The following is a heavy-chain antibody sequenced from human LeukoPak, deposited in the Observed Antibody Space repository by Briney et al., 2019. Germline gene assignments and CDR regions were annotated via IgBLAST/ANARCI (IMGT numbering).Heavy chain of an antibody. CDR1: GGSFSGYY. CDR2: INHSGST. Sequence: SETLSLTCAVYGGSFSGYYWSWIRQPPGKGLEWIGEINHSGSTHYNPSLKSRVTISVDTSKNQFSLKLSSVTAADTAVYYCARGRGGFTMVRGVMGPFAFDIWGQGTMVTVSS. J-gene: IGHJ3*02. V-gene: IGHV4-34*01. CDR3: ARGRGGFTMVRGVMGPFAFDI. D-gene: IGHD3-10*01.